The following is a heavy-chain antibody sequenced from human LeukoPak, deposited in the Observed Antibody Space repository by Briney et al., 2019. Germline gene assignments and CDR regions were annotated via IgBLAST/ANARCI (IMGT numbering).Heavy chain of an antibody. CDR3: AMQWLSPFDS. CDR2: INSDGSNR. V-gene: IGHV3-74*01. CDR1: GFTFSSIW. J-gene: IGHJ4*02. Sequence: PGGSLRLSCAASGFTFSSIWMHWVRQAPGKGLVWVARINSDGSNRNYADSVKGRFTISRDNAKNTLYLLMNSLRAEDTAVYYCAMQWLSPFDSWGQGTLVTVSS. D-gene: IGHD6-19*01.